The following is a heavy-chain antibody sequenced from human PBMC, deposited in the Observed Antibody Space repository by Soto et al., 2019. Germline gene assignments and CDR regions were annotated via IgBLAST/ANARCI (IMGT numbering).Heavy chain of an antibody. J-gene: IGHJ6*02. CDR3: AADPGDYYDSSGYYPRYYYHYGMDV. CDR2: IVVGSGNT. V-gene: IGHV1-58*01. Sequence: SVKVSCKASGFTFTSSAVQWVRQARGQRLEWIGWIVVGSGNTNYAQKFQERVTITRNMSTSTAYMELSSLRSEDTAVYYCAADPGDYYDSSGYYPRYYYHYGMDVWGQGTXVTVSS. D-gene: IGHD3-22*01. CDR1: GFTFTSSA.